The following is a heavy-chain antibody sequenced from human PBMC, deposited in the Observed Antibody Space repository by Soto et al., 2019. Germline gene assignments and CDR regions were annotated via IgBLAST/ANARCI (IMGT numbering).Heavy chain of an antibody. CDR3: ARDSVTLVRGVIRFDS. CDR2: ITPSGSGT. Sequence: ASVKVSCKASGYTFTNYYVHWVRQAPGQGLEWMGMITPSGSGTSYAQKFQGRVTMTTDTSTSTVYMELRSLRSEDTAVYYCARDSVTLVRGVIRFDSWGQGTLVTVSS. J-gene: IGHJ4*02. V-gene: IGHV1-46*01. D-gene: IGHD3-10*01. CDR1: GYTFTNYY.